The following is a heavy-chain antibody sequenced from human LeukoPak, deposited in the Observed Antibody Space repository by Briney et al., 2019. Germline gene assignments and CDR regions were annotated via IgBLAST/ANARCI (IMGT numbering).Heavy chain of an antibody. J-gene: IGHJ5*02. Sequence: EASVKVSCKASGYTFTGYYMHWVRQAPGQGLEWMGRINPNSGGTNYAQKFQGRVTMTRDTSISTAYMELSRLRSDDTAVYYCARGGSSSWYNWFDPWGQRTLVTVSS. CDR2: INPNSGGT. CDR3: ARGGSSSWYNWFDP. V-gene: IGHV1-2*06. CDR1: GYTFTGYY. D-gene: IGHD6-13*01.